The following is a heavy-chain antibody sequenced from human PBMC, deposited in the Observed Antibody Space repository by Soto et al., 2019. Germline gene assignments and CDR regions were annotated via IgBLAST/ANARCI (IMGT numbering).Heavy chain of an antibody. CDR3: ARDRGSSGWYAGCWFAP. CDR1: GFTFSSYS. Sequence: EVQLVESGGGLVKPGGSLRLSCAASGFTFSSYSMNWVRQAPGKGLEWVSCISSSSSNKYYADSVKGRFTISRDNAKNSLYLQMNSLRAEDTAVYYCARDRGSSGWYAGCWFAPWGQGTLVTVSS. V-gene: IGHV3-21*01. D-gene: IGHD6-19*01. CDR2: ISSSSSNK. J-gene: IGHJ5*02.